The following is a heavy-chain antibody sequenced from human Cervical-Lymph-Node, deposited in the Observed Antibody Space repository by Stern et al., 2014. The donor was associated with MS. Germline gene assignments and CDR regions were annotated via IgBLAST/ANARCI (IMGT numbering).Heavy chain of an antibody. D-gene: IGHD1-26*01. CDR3: ARVTGRGTRQNWFDS. CDR2: LYCDGST. J-gene: IGHJ5*01. CDR1: GGSMSSKY. Sequence: QVQLQESGPGLVKPSETVSLTCTVSGGSMSSKYWNWIRQPPGKGLEWNWYLYCDGSTNSNPSLKSRVIISLDTSTNQFSLSLTSVTAADTAVYYCARVTGRGTRQNWFDSWGQGTLVTVSS. V-gene: IGHV4-59*01.